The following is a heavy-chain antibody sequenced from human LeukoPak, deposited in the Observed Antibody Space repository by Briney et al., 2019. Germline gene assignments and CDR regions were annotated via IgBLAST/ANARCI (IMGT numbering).Heavy chain of an antibody. V-gene: IGHV4-59*11. Sequence: SETLSLTCTVSGGSISSHYWSWIRQPPGKGLEWVGYIYYSGSTNYNPSLKSRVTISVDTSKNQFALKLSSVPAAGTAVYYSARVSLGDDYVGGSYRQYFDYWGQGTMVTVSS. CDR3: ARVSLGDDYVGGSYRQYFDY. CDR2: IYYSGST. CDR1: GGSISSHY. D-gene: IGHD3-16*02. J-gene: IGHJ4*02.